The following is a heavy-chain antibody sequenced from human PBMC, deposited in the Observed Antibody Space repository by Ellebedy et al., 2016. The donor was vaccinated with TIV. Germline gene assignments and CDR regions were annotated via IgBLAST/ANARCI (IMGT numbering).Heavy chain of an antibody. Sequence: GGSLRLXXVASGFTFRSHGIYWVRQAPGKGLEWVAVISSDGSNKYYADSVKGRFTISRDNFKNTLYLQMNSLRTDDMAVYYCARGGSSGSSDYWGQGTLVTVSS. CDR1: GFTFRSHG. V-gene: IGHV3-30*03. J-gene: IGHJ4*02. CDR2: ISSDGSNK. D-gene: IGHD3-10*01. CDR3: ARGGSSGSSDY.